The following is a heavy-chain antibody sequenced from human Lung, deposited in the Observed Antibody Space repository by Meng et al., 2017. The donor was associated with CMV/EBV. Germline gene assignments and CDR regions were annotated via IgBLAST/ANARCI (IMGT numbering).Heavy chain of an antibody. D-gene: IGHD6-13*01. CDR3: AREIAAAGSGFYYCGMDG. CDR2: INSDGSST. CDR1: GFTFSSYW. V-gene: IGHV3-74*01. Sequence: GEXXKISCAASGFTFSSYWMHWVRQAPGKGLVWVSRINSDGSSTSYADSVKGRFTISRDNAKNTLYLQMNSLRAQDTAVYYCAREIAAAGSGFYYCGMDGXGQGXTVTASS. J-gene: IGHJ6*02.